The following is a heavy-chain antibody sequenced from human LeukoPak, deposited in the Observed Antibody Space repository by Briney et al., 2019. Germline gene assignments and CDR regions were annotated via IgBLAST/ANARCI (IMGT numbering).Heavy chain of an antibody. J-gene: IGHJ3*02. D-gene: IGHD1-26*01. V-gene: IGHV1-2*06. CDR3: ARFLSGSHDAFDI. Sequence: ASVKVSCKASGYTFTGYWHWVRQAPGQGLEWMVRINPNSGGTDYAQNFQGRVTMTRDTSISTAYMELSSLRSDDTAVYYCARFLSGSHDAFDIWGQGTMVTVSS. CDR2: INPNSGGT. CDR1: GYTFTGYW.